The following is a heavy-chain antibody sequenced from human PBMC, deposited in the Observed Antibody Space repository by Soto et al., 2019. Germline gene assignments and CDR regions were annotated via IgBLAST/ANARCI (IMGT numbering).Heavy chain of an antibody. Sequence: QVQLVESGGGVVQPGRSLRLSCAASGFTFSDYAIHWVRQAPGKGLEWVAAMSYDGTVKRYADSIGARLTISRDNSKNTLYLQMKSLRPEDTATYYCAKDPMPGIAIAAPLDFWGQGTPVTVSS. CDR1: GFTFSDYA. D-gene: IGHD6-19*01. V-gene: IGHV3-30*18. CDR3: AKDPMPGIAIAAPLDF. J-gene: IGHJ4*02. CDR2: MSYDGTVK.